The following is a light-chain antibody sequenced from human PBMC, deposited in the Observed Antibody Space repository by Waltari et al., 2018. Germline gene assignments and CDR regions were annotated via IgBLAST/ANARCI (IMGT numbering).Light chain of an antibody. CDR2: AAS. J-gene: IGKJ3*01. Sequence: DIQMTQSSSFLSASVGVRVTITCRARQNINKFLYWYQQKPGKAPKFLSYAASLLQTEVPSRFRGSGAGTEFTLTIDSLQPEDFATYFCQHSHSTPITFGPGTTVDV. V-gene: IGKV1-39*01. CDR1: QNINKF. CDR3: QHSHSTPIT.